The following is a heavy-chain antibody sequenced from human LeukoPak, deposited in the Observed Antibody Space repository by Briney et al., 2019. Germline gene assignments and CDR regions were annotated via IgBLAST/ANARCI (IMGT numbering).Heavy chain of an antibody. Sequence: ASVKVSCKASGYTFTNYDINWVRQATGQGLEWMGWMNPNSGNTGYAQKFQGRVTMTRNTSISTAYMELSSLRSEDTAVYYCANLYSSSYRNFDYWGQGTLVTVSS. CDR2: MNPNSGNT. D-gene: IGHD6-13*01. CDR3: ANLYSSSYRNFDY. J-gene: IGHJ4*02. CDR1: GYTFTNYD. V-gene: IGHV1-8*01.